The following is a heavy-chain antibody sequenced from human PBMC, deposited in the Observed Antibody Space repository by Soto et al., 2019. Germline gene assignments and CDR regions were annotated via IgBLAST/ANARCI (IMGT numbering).Heavy chain of an antibody. J-gene: IGHJ4*02. CDR2: IYYSGRT. CDR1: GGSIRDYF. CDR3: ARVGGDDFGDSGGFDY. V-gene: IGHV4-59*01. Sequence: SETLSLTCTVSGGSIRDYFWTWIRQPPGKGLEWIGYIYYSGRTNYNPSLKSRVSISVDTSKNHFSLQLRSVTAADTAVYYCARVGGDDFGDSGGFDYWGQGTWVTVSS. D-gene: IGHD4-17*01.